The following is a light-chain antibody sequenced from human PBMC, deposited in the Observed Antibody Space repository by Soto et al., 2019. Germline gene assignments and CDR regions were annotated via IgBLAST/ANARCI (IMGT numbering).Light chain of an antibody. V-gene: IGKV3-15*01. CDR3: QQYNNWLIT. J-gene: IGKJ5*01. Sequence: EIVMTQSPATLSVSPGERATLSCRASQSVSSNLAWYQQKPGQAPRLLIYGASTRATGIPARFSGSGSGTEFPLTISSLQSEDLAVYYCQQYNNWLITFGQGKRLEIK. CDR1: QSVSSN. CDR2: GAS.